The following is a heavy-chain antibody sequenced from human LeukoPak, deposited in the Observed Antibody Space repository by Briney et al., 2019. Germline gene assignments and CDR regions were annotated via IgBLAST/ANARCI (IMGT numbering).Heavy chain of an antibody. Sequence: GGSLRLSCAASGFTISDYGMSWVRQAPGKGLEWVSSISGSDGSTYYADSVKGRLTISRDNSKNTLYLQMNSLRAEDTAVYYCAKGGYGSGSYFAFDIWGQGTMVTVSS. CDR2: ISGSDGST. CDR3: AKGGYGSGSYFAFDI. V-gene: IGHV3-23*01. D-gene: IGHD3-10*01. J-gene: IGHJ3*02. CDR1: GFTISDYG.